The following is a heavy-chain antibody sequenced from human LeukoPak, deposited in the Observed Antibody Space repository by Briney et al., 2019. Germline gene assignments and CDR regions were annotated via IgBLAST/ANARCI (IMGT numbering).Heavy chain of an antibody. J-gene: IGHJ3*02. CDR2: NYYSGST. V-gene: IGHV4-59*01. CDR1: GGSISSYY. Sequence: KLSETLSLPWTGPGGSISSYYWSWIRQPPGKGLEWIGYNYYSGSTNYNPSLKSRVTISVDTSKNQFSLKLSSVTAADTAVYYCAREDTAKDAFDIWGQGTMVTVSS. CDR3: AREDTAKDAFDI. D-gene: IGHD5-18*01.